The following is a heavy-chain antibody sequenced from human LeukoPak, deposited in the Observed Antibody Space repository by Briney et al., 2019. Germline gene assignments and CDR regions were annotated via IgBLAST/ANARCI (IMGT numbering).Heavy chain of an antibody. Sequence: SVKVSCKASGFTFTSSSIQWVRQARGQRLEWIGWIVGGSSVTYYAQKFQERVTITRDMSTSTAYLELSSLRSEDTAVYYCAADPDTTMAFGYWGQGTLVTVSS. V-gene: IGHV1-58*02. CDR1: GFTFTSSS. CDR3: AADPDTTMAFGY. CDR2: IVGGSSVT. J-gene: IGHJ4*02. D-gene: IGHD5-18*01.